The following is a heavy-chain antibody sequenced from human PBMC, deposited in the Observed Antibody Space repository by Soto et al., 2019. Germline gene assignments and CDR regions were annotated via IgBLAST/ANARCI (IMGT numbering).Heavy chain of an antibody. V-gene: IGHV3-9*01. CDR2: ISWNSGSI. J-gene: IGHJ4*02. Sequence: PGESLRLSYAASGFTFDVYAMHWVRQAPGKGLEWVSGISWNSGSIGYADSVKGRFTISRDNAKNSLYLQMNSLRAEDTALYYCLSTAYIAVAGTGGYWGQGTLVTVSS. CDR1: GFTFDVYA. CDR3: LSTAYIAVAGTGGY. D-gene: IGHD6-19*01.